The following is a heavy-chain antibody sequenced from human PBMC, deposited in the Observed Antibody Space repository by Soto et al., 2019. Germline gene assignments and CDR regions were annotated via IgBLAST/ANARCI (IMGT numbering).Heavy chain of an antibody. Sequence: GGSLRLSCTASGFSFNTYSMNWVCQAPGKGLEWISYISSDSKTIDYSDSVKGRFTISRDNARNSLYLQMKSLRAEDTAVYYCARDRFGRFQRSGGACYDFWGQGTRVTVSS. CDR1: GFSFNTYS. J-gene: IGHJ4*02. CDR2: ISSDSKTI. D-gene: IGHD2-15*01. V-gene: IGHV3-48*01. CDR3: ARDRFGRFQRSGGACYDF.